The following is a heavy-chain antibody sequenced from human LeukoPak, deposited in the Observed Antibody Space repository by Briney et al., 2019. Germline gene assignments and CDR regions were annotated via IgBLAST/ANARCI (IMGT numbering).Heavy chain of an antibody. CDR2: ISGSGGST. J-gene: IGHJ4*02. CDR1: GFTFSSYA. Sequence: GGSLRLSCAASGFTFSSYAMSWVRQAPGKGLEWVSAISGSGGSTYYADSVKGRFTISRDNAKNSLYLQMNSLRAEDTALYYCAKDPYYSNSYYFDYWGQGTLVTVSS. V-gene: IGHV3-23*01. CDR3: AKDPYYSNSYYFDY. D-gene: IGHD6-6*01.